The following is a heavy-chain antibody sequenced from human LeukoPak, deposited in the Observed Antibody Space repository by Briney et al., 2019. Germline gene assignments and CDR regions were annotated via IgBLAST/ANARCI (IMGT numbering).Heavy chain of an antibody. V-gene: IGHV3-30*04. Sequence: PGRSLRLSCAASGFTFSSYAMHWVRQAPGKGLEWVAVISYDGSNKYYADSVKGRFTISRDNSKNTLYLQMNSLRAEDTAVYYCATDDYVWGSLAFDIWGQGTTVTVSS. CDR1: GFTFSSYA. CDR2: ISYDGSNK. J-gene: IGHJ3*02. D-gene: IGHD3-16*01. CDR3: ATDDYVWGSLAFDI.